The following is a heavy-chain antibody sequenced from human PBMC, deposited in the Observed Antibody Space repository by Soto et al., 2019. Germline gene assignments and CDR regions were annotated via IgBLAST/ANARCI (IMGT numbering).Heavy chain of an antibody. V-gene: IGHV3-33*01. D-gene: IGHD3-22*01. CDR2: IWYDGSNK. J-gene: IGHJ2*01. CDR1: GFTFSSYG. CDR3: AREADDGSGYYSGGWYFDL. Sequence: QVQLVESGGGVVQPGRSLRLSCAASGFTFSSYGMHWVRQAPGKGLEWVAVIWYDGSNKYYADSVKGRFTISRDNSKNTLYLQMNSLRAEDTAVYYCAREADDGSGYYSGGWYFDLWGRGTLVAVSS.